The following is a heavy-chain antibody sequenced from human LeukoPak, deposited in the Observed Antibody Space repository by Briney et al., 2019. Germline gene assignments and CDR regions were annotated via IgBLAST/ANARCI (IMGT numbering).Heavy chain of an antibody. CDR2: ISYDGSNK. Sequence: SGGSLRLSCAASGFTFSSYGMHWVRQAPGKGLEWVAVISYDGSNKYYADPVKGRFTISRDNSKNTLYLHMNSLRAEGTAVYYCAKDRDSYDSSGYYYESAEYFQHWGQGTLVTVSS. CDR3: AKDRDSYDSSGYYYESAEYFQH. CDR1: GFTFSSYG. J-gene: IGHJ1*01. V-gene: IGHV3-30*18. D-gene: IGHD3-22*01.